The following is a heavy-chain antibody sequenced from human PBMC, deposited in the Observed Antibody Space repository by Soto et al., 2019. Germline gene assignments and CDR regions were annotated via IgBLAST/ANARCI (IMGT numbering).Heavy chain of an antibody. J-gene: IGHJ3*02. CDR3: AREGPVRAFDI. D-gene: IGHD3-10*01. Sequence: GGSLRLSCAASGFTFSSYGMHWVRQAPGKGLEWVAVIWYDGSNKYYADSVKGRFTISRDNSKNTLYLQMNSLRAEDTAVYYCAREGPVRAFDIWGQGTMVTVSS. CDR2: IWYDGSNK. V-gene: IGHV3-33*01. CDR1: GFTFSSYG.